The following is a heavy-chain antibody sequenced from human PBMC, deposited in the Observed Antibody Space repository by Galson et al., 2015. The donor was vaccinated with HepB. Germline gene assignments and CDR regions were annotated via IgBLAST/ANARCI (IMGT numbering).Heavy chain of an antibody. J-gene: IGHJ4*02. V-gene: IGHV1-46*03. D-gene: IGHD3-22*01. Sequence: SVKVSCKASGYTFTSYYMHWVRQAPGQGLEWMGITNPSGGSTSYAQKFQGRVTMTRDTSTSTVYMELSSLRSEDTAVYYCAREVDDSSGSTGYFDYWGQGTLVTVSS. CDR1: GYTFTSYY. CDR2: TNPSGGST. CDR3: AREVDDSSGSTGYFDY.